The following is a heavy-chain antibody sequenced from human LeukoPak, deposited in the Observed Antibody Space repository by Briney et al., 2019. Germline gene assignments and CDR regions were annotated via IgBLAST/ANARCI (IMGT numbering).Heavy chain of an antibody. D-gene: IGHD2-15*01. CDR2: IRPSGDNT. CDR1: GFTFSSYD. V-gene: IGHV3-23*01. CDR3: AKSRGGSFPGGFDP. J-gene: IGHJ5*02. Sequence: GGSLRLSCAASGFTFSSYDMTWVRQAPGRGLEWVSSIRPSGDNTYYGDSVKGRFTISRDNSKNTLYLQMNSLRVEDTAIYYCAKSRGGSFPGGFDPWGHGTLVTISS.